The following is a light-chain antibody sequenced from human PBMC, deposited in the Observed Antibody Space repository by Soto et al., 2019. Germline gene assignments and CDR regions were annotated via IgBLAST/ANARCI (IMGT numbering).Light chain of an antibody. V-gene: IGKV3-20*01. CDR3: QQYGGSPRT. CDR2: DAS. J-gene: IGKJ1*01. Sequence: EIVLRQSSGTLSLSPVERASLSCSAIQSVSSSSLAWYQPKRGQAPRLLIHDASSRATGIPDRFSGSGSGTDFTLTISRLEPEDFAVYYCQQYGGSPRTFGQGTKVDIK. CDR1: QSVSSSS.